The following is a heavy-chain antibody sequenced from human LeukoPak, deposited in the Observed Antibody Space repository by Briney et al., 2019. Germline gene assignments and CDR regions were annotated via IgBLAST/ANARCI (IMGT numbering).Heavy chain of an antibody. D-gene: IGHD2-15*01. J-gene: IGHJ4*02. CDR1: GFTFSSYG. CDR2: IRYDGSNK. V-gene: IGHV3-30*02. Sequence: SGGSLRLSCAASGFTFSSYGMHWVRQAPGKGLEWVAFIRYDGSNKYYADSVKGRFTISRDNSKNTLYLQMNSLRAEDTAVYCCARDSKEAAATFYASDYWGQGTLVAVSS. CDR3: ARDSKEAAATFYASDY.